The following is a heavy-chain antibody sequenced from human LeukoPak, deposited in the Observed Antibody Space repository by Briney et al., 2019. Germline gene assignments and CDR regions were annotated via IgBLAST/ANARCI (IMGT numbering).Heavy chain of an antibody. CDR2: IKQDGSEK. V-gene: IGHV3-7*01. Sequence: QPGGSLRLSCAASEFTLSSYWMSWVRQAPGKGLEWVANIKQDGSEKYYVDSVKGRFSISRDNAKNSLYLQMNSLRAEDTAVYYCARERVDAFDIWGQGTMVTVSS. J-gene: IGHJ3*02. CDR1: EFTLSSYW. CDR3: ARERVDAFDI.